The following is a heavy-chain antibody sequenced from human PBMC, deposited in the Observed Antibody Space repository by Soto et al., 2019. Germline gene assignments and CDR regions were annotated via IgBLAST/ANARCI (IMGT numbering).Heavy chain of an antibody. CDR3: ASNKYYFAMMRD. CDR2: IIPIFGTA. D-gene: IGHD3-10*01. Sequence: QVQLVQSGAEVKKPGSSVKVSCKASGGTFSSYAISWVRQAPGQGLEWMGGIIPIFGTANYAQKFQGRVTITGEESTSTAYMELCSLRCEETAVSYCASNKYYFAMMRDSGQVALVT. J-gene: IGHJ4*02. V-gene: IGHV1-69*01. CDR1: GGTFSSYA.